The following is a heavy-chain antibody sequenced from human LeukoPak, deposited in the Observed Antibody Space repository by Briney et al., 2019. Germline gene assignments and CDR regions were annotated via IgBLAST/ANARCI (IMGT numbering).Heavy chain of an antibody. CDR3: ARENLAHEH. V-gene: IGHV3-48*03. D-gene: IGHD2-15*01. Sequence: GGSLRLSCATSGFSLTSYEMNWVRQSPGKGLEWVSYISTGGDTLYYADSVKGRFTISRDNAKNSLYLQMNSLRVEKAAVYYCARENLAHEHWCQGTRVTVSS. J-gene: IGHJ4*02. CDR2: ISTGGDTL. CDR1: GFSLTSYE.